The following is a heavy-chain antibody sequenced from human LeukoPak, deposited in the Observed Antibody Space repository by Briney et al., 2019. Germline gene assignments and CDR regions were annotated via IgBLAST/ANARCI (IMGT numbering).Heavy chain of an antibody. Sequence: GGSLRLSCVASGFTFSSYWMHWVRQDPRKGLVWVSRINGDGRNINYADSVRGRFTISRDNAKNTLYLQMNTLRVEDTAVYYCAKDRQWTAWGDYGMDVWGQGTTVTVSS. CDR2: INGDGRNI. CDR3: AKDRQWTAWGDYGMDV. V-gene: IGHV3-74*01. D-gene: IGHD6-19*01. CDR1: GFTFSSYW. J-gene: IGHJ6*02.